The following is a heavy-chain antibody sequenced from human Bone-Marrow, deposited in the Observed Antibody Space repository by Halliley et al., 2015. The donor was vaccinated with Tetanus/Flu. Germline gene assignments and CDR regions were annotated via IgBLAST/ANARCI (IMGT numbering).Heavy chain of an antibody. J-gene: IGHJ4*02. CDR1: GFTFSTYA. Sequence: SLRLSCAASGFTFSTYAMHWVRQAPGKGLEWVAVISSDTSMKYYADSVKGRFTISRDNSKNTLYLQMNGLRAEDTAVYYCAKEKWIRQSYYVDHWGQGTLVTVSS. CDR2: ISSDTSMK. CDR3: AKEKWIRQSYYVDH. V-gene: IGHV3-30-3*01. D-gene: IGHD5-12*01.